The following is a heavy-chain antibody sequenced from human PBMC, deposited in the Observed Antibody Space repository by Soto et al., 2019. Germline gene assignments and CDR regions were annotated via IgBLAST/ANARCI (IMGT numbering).Heavy chain of an antibody. CDR3: ASARHIGP. CDR2: IKQDGSER. V-gene: IGHV3-7*01. CDR1: GITFGNYW. J-gene: IGHJ5*02. D-gene: IGHD2-21*01. Sequence: PGGSLRLSCAASGITFGNYWMSWVRQATGKGPEWVANIKQDGSERNYVDSVKGRFTISRDNAENSLYLQMNSLRVEDTGVYYCASARHIGPWGQGTLVTVSS.